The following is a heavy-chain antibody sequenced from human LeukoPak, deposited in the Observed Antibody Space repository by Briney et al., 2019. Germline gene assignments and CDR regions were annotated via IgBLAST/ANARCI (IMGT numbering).Heavy chain of an antibody. V-gene: IGHV4-30-2*01. CDR2: ISHSGST. CDR3: SRYSSTWPYWYFDL. D-gene: IGHD6-13*01. CDR1: GDSISSGGYS. Sequence: SETLSLTCAVSGDSISSGGYSWSWIRQPPGKGLEWIGYISHSGSTYYNPSLKSRVTISVDRPKNQFSLKLTSVTAADTAVYYCSRYSSTWPYWYFDLWGRGTLVTVSS. J-gene: IGHJ2*01.